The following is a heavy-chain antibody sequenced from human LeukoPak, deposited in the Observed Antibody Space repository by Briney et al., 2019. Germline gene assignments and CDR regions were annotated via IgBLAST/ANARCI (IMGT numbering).Heavy chain of an antibody. V-gene: IGHV3-30*03. CDR1: GFTFSGYG. Sequence: GGSLRLSCAASGFTFSGYGMHWVRQAPGKGLEWVAVISYDGSYKYYADSVQGRFTISRDNSKNTLYLQMNSLRPDDTAVYYCARDPSQYLDYWGQGTLVTVSS. J-gene: IGHJ4*02. CDR2: ISYDGSYK. CDR3: ARDPSQYLDY.